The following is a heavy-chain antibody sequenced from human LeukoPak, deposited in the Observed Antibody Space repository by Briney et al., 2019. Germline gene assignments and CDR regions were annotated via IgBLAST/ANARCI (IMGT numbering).Heavy chain of an antibody. CDR3: ARALNPADAFDI. V-gene: IGHV3-23*01. CDR1: GFTFSSYA. Sequence: PGGSLRLSCAASGFTFSSYAMSWVRQAPGKGLEWVSAISDSGGSTYHADSVKGRFTISRDNSKNTLYLQMNSLRAEDTAVYCCARALNPADAFDIWGQGTMVTVSS. D-gene: IGHD2-2*01. J-gene: IGHJ3*02. CDR2: ISDSGGST.